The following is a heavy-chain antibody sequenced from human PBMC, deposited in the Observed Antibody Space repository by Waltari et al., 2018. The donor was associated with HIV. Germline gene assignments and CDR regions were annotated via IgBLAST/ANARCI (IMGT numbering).Heavy chain of an antibody. CDR2: INSDGSNT. V-gene: IGHV3-74*01. J-gene: IGHJ5*02. CDR3: ARDRCTSSGGSCYNWFDP. D-gene: IGHD2-15*01. Sequence: EVQLVESGGGLVQPGGSLRLSCAASGFTFSAYWMHWVRKAQGKGLVWVSRINSDGSNTNYADSVKGRFTISRDNAKHTLYLQMNSLRAEDTALYYCARDRCTSSGGSCYNWFDPWGQGSLVTVSS. CDR1: GFTFSAYW.